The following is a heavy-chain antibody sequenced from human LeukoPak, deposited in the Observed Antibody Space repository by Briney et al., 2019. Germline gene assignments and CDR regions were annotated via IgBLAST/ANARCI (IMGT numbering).Heavy chain of an antibody. Sequence: GGSLRLSCAASGFTFSSYEMNWVRQAPGKGLEWVSHISSSGSTIYYADFVKGRFTISRDNAKNSLYLQMNSLRAEDTALYYCAGHQGYSYGYVDYWGQGTLVTVSS. CDR3: AGHQGYSYGYVDY. D-gene: IGHD5-18*01. CDR2: ISSSGSTI. CDR1: GFTFSSYE. V-gene: IGHV3-48*03. J-gene: IGHJ4*02.